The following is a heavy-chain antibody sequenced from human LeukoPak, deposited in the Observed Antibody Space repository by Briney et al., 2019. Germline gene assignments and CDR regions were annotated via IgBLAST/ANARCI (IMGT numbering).Heavy chain of an antibody. CDR2: ISYDGSNK. D-gene: IGHD3-10*01. CDR1: GFTFSSYA. CDR3: ARFRGRERAFDY. Sequence: GGPLRLSCAASGFTFSSYAMHWVRQAPGKGLEWVAVISYDGSNKYYADSVKGRFTISRDNSKNTLYLQMNSLRAEDTAVYYCARFRGRERAFDYWGQGTLVTVSS. J-gene: IGHJ4*02. V-gene: IGHV3-30-3*01.